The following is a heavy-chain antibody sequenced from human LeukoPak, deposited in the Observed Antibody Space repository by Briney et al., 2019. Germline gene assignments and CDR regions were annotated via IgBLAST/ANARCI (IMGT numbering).Heavy chain of an antibody. CDR1: GHTFTSYY. Sequence: ASVKVSCKASGHTFTSYYINWVRQATGQGLEWVGWMNPNIGNTGYAQKFQGRVTMTRNTSISTAYMELSSVRSEDTAEYYCAFHPTMMGMDVWGQGTTVTVSS. J-gene: IGHJ6*02. D-gene: IGHD3-22*01. CDR2: MNPNIGNT. V-gene: IGHV1-8*01. CDR3: AFHPTMMGMDV.